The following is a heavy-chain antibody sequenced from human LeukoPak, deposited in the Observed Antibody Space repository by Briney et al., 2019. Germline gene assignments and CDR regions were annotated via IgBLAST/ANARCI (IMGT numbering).Heavy chain of an antibody. Sequence: GGTLRLSCAASGFTFSSYAMSWVRQAPGKGLEWVSSISGSGSNTHYADSVKGRFTISRDNSKNTLYLQMNSLRAEDTAVYYCARDVGEYCSSTNCYASHYWGRGTLVTVSS. V-gene: IGHV3-23*01. CDR1: GFTFSSYA. CDR3: ARDVGEYCSSTNCYASHY. D-gene: IGHD2-2*01. J-gene: IGHJ4*02. CDR2: ISGSGSNT.